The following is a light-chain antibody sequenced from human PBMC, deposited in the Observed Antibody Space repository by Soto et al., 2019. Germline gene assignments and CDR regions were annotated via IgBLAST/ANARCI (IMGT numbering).Light chain of an antibody. CDR3: SSYTSSNTLV. CDR2: DVS. Sequence: QSALTQPASMSGSPGQSITISCTGISSEIVDYNYISWFQQHPLKAPKLLIFDVSNRPSGISNRFSGSKSGDTASLTISGLQAEDEGDYYCSSYTSSNTLVFGSGTKVTVL. J-gene: IGLJ1*01. V-gene: IGLV2-14*01. CDR1: SSEIVDYNY.